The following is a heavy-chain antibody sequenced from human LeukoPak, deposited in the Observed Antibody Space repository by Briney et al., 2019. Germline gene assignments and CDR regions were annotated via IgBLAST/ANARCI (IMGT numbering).Heavy chain of an antibody. D-gene: IGHD5-24*01. CDR1: GDSISGSSYY. J-gene: IGHJ4*02. Sequence: SETLSLTCTVSGDSISGSSYYWGWIRQPPGKGLEWIGNIYYGGSTYYSPSLKSRVSISVDTSKTQVTLKLSPVTAADTAVYYCASADGYKIDYWGQGTLVTVSS. V-gene: IGHV4-39*01. CDR2: IYYGGST. CDR3: ASADGYKIDY.